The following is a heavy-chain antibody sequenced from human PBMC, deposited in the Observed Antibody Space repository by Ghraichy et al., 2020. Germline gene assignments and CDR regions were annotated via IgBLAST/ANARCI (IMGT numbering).Heavy chain of an antibody. V-gene: IGHV3-23*01. D-gene: IGHD3-10*01. J-gene: IGHJ6*02. CDR3: AKDSESYKGIYGRLEV. CDR2: IGGGGAAT. Sequence: GGSLRLSCSASGFTFSSYAMSWVRQAPGKGLEWVSSIGGGGAATEYADSVKGRFTISRDDSKNTLYLQMSSLKVEDTAVYYCAKDSESYKGIYGRLEVWDRGPRVTVSS. CDR1: GFTFSSYA.